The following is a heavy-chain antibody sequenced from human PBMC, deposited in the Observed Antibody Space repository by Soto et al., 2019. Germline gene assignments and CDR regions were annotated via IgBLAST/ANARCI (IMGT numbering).Heavy chain of an antibody. Sequence: SETLPLTCTFAGGSISSYYGIWIRQPPGKGLEWIGYIYYSGSTNYNPSLKSRVTISVDTSKNQFSLKLSSVTAADTAVYYCARETYGDYVGYFDPWGQGTMVT. V-gene: IGHV4-59*01. CDR1: GGSISSYY. J-gene: IGHJ5*02. CDR2: IYYSGST. D-gene: IGHD4-17*01. CDR3: ARETYGDYVGYFDP.